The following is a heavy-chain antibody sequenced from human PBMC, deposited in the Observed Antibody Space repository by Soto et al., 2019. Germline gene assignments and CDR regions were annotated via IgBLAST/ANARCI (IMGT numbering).Heavy chain of an antibody. V-gene: IGHV3-23*01. D-gene: IGHD6-13*01. CDR3: AKARSPIRRRAAHYRYRLAV. Sequence: PGGSLRLSCAASGFTFSSYAMSWVRRAPGKGLEWVSAISGSGGSTYYADSVKGRFTISRDNSKNTLYLQMNSLRAEDTAVYYCAKARSPIRRRAAHYRYRLAVWGQGTTVTVSS. CDR2: ISGSGGST. J-gene: IGHJ6*02. CDR1: GFTFSSYA.